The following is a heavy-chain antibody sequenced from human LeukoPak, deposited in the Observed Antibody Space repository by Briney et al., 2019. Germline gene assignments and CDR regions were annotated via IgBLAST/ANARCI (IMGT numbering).Heavy chain of an antibody. CDR3: ARGRTGYGGTDH. CDR1: GGSISSYY. D-gene: IGHD4-23*01. CDR2: IYYSGST. Sequence: SETLSLTCTVSGGSISSYYWSWIRQPPGKGLEWIGYIYYSGSTNYNPSLKSRVTISVDTSKNQFSLKLSSVTAADTAVYYCARGRTGYGGTDHWGQGTLVTVSP. J-gene: IGHJ5*02. V-gene: IGHV4-59*01.